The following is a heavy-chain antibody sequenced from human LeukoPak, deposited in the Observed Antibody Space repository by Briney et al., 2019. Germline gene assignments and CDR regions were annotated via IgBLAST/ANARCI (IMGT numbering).Heavy chain of an antibody. J-gene: IGHJ5*01. CDR1: GFTFSSYG. CDR2: ISYDGSHK. V-gene: IGHV3-30*03. CDR3: ARDNWVDC. Sequence: GGSLRLSCAASGFTFSSYGVHWVRQAPGKGLEWVAVISYDGSHKYYADSVKGRFTISRDNSKNTLYLQMNSLKVEDTAIYYCARDNWVDCWGQGTLVTVSS.